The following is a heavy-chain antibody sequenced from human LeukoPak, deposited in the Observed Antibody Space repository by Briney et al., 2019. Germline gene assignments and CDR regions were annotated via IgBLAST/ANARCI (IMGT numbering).Heavy chain of an antibody. D-gene: IGHD6-13*01. CDR3: ARERIAAAGYYYGMDV. CDR1: GYTFTSYG. J-gene: IGHJ6*02. V-gene: IGHV1-18*01. CDR2: ISAYNGNT. Sequence: GASVKVSCKASGYTFTSYGISWVRQAPGQGLEWMGRISAYNGNTNYAQKLQGRVTMTTDTSTSTAYMELRSLRSDDTAVYYCARERIAAAGYYYGMDVWGQGTTVTVSS.